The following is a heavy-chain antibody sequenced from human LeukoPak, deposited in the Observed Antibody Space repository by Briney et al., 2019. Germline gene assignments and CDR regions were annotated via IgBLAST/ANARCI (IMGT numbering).Heavy chain of an antibody. J-gene: IGHJ2*01. CDR2: IYYSGST. Sequence: SETLSLTCTVSGGSISSSSYYWGWIRQPPGKGLEWIGSIYYSGSTYYNPSLKSRVTISVDTSKNQFSLKLSSVTAADTAVYYCARGVVVVAATSRANWYFDLWGRGTLVTVSS. CDR3: ARGVVVVAATSRANWYFDL. CDR1: GGSISSSSYY. V-gene: IGHV4-39*01. D-gene: IGHD2-15*01.